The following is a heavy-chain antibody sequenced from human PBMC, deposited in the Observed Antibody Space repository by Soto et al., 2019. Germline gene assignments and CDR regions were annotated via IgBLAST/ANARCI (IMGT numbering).Heavy chain of an antibody. V-gene: IGHV3-21*01. J-gene: IGHJ6*02. CDR2: ISSSSSYI. CDR3: AGNSLRYYYGMDV. D-gene: IGHD4-4*01. CDR1: GFTFISYA. Sequence: GGSLRLSCAASGFTFISYAMHWVRQAPGKGLEWVSSISSSSSYIYYADSVKGRFTISRDNAKNSLYLQMNSLRAEDTAVYYCAGNSLRYYYGMDVWGQGTTVTVSS.